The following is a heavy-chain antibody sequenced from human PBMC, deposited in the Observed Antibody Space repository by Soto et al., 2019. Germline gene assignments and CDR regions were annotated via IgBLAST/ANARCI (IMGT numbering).Heavy chain of an antibody. Sequence: GGSLRLSCAASGFTFSSYGMHWVRQAPGKGLEWVAVIWYDGSNKYYADSVKGRFTISRDNSKNTLYLQMNSLRAEDTAVYYCARSPPPITGTLNYYYMDVWGKGTTVTVSS. J-gene: IGHJ6*03. CDR1: GFTFSSYG. CDR2: IWYDGSNK. D-gene: IGHD1-7*01. V-gene: IGHV3-33*01. CDR3: ARSPPPITGTLNYYYMDV.